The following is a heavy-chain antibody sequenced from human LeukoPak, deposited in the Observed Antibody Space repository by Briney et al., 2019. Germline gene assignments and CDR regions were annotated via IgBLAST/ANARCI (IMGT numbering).Heavy chain of an antibody. D-gene: IGHD3-3*01. CDR3: TRQVDYYDFWNGYPHFDY. Sequence: QTGGSLRLSCAASGFTFSGSAMHWVRQASGKGLEWVGRIRSKANSYATAYAASVKGRFTILRDDSKNTAYLQMNSLKTEDTAVYYCTRQVDYYDFWNGYPHFDYWGQGTLVTVSS. V-gene: IGHV3-73*01. J-gene: IGHJ4*02. CDR2: IRSKANSYAT. CDR1: GFTFSGSA.